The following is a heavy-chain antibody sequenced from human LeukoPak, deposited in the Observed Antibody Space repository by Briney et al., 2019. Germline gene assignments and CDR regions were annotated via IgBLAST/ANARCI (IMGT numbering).Heavy chain of an antibody. D-gene: IGHD3-10*01. J-gene: IGHJ4*02. V-gene: IGHV3-30*03. Sequence: GGSLRLSCAASGFTFSRYGMHWVRQAPGKGQEWVAVTSYDGTKKDYADHVKGRFTISRDNSQNTLYLQMNSLRAEDTAVYYCARVGYYASGPFSYFDYWGQGTLVTVSS. CDR2: TSYDGTKK. CDR1: GFTFSRYG. CDR3: ARVGYYASGPFSYFDY.